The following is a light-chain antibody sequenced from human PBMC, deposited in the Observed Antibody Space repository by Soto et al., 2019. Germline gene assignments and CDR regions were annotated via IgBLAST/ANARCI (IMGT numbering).Light chain of an antibody. CDR3: QQTYSTPYT. V-gene: IGKV1-39*01. CDR1: QRITTD. J-gene: IGKJ2*01. CDR2: TSG. Sequence: IQMTQSPSSLSASVGDRVTITCRARQRITTDLNWYQQKPGEAPKLLISTSGTLQRGVPSRFSGSGSGTDFTLTITALRPEDFATYFCQQTYSTPYTFGQGTKLEIK.